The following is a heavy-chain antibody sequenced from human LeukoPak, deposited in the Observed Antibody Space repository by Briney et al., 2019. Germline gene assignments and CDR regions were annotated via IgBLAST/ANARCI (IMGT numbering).Heavy chain of an antibody. V-gene: IGHV3-33*01. J-gene: IGHJ3*02. CDR1: GFTFSSFA. CDR3: AREGYSSGHCPAFDI. CDR2: IWYDGSNK. D-gene: IGHD2-15*01. Sequence: GGSLRLSCAASGFTFSSFAMHWVRQSPGKGLEWVAVIWYDGSNKLYADSVKGRFTISGDNSKNTLYLEMNSLIITDTAVYYCAREGYSSGHCPAFDIWGQGTLATVSS.